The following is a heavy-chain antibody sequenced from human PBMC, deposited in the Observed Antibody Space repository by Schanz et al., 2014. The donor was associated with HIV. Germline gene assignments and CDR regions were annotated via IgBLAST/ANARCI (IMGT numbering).Heavy chain of an antibody. V-gene: IGHV4-59*01. D-gene: IGHD2-21*02. Sequence: QLLLQESGPGLVKPSETLSLTCNVSGGSISSYYWSWIRQPPGKGLEWIGYIYYSGSTNYNPSLKSRVTISVDTSKNQFSLKLSSVTAADTAVYYCARVGYGGNSDWFDPWGQGTLVTVSS. J-gene: IGHJ5*02. CDR3: ARVGYGGNSDWFDP. CDR2: IYYSGST. CDR1: GGSISSYY.